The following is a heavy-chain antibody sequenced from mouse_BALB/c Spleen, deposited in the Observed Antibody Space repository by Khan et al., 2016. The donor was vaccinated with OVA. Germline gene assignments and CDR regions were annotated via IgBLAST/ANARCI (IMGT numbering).Heavy chain of an antibody. V-gene: IGHV2-6-4*01. D-gene: IGHD2-14*01. CDR1: GFSLSRYN. CDR3: ARAYYRYDGYYAMDY. CDR2: IWGGGGT. Sequence: VQLVESGPGLVAPSQSLSITCTVSGFSLSRYNVHWVRQPPGKGLEWLGMIWGGGGTDYNSSLKSRLSISTDNSTSQVFLKMNSLQSDDTAMYYCARAYYRYDGYYAMDYWGQGNSVTGSP. J-gene: IGHJ4*01.